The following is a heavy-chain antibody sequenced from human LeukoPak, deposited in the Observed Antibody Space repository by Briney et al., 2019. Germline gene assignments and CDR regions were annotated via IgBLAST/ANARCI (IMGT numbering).Heavy chain of an antibody. CDR2: IRYDGSNK. CDR3: AKAIGIAAATYYGMDV. D-gene: IGHD6-13*01. CDR1: GFTFSSYG. J-gene: IGHJ6*02. V-gene: IGHV3-30*02. Sequence: GGSLRLSCAASGFTFSSYGMHWVRQAPGKGLEWVACIRYDGSNKYYADSVKGRFTISRDNSKNTLYLQMNSLRAEDTAVYYCAKAIGIAAATYYGMDVWGQGTTVTVSS.